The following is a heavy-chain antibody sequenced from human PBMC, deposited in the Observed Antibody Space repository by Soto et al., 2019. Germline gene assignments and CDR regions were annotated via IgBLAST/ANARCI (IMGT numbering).Heavy chain of an antibody. CDR2: VYSDGSST. CDR3: ARAMSSGSYFDY. Sequence: GGSLRLSCAASGFTFSSYWMHWVLQVSGKGLVWVSRVYSDGSSTSYADSVKGRFTISRDNAKNTLYLQMNSLRAEDTAVYYCARAMSSGSYFDYWGQGTLVTAPQ. D-gene: IGHD1-26*01. J-gene: IGHJ4*02. V-gene: IGHV3-74*01. CDR1: GFTFSSYW.